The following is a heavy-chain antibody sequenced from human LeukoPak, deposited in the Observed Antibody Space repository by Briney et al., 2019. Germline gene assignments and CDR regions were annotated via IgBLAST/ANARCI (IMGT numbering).Heavy chain of an antibody. CDR3: ARDGPLRGDWYSDL. D-gene: IGHD5-12*01. J-gene: IGHJ2*01. V-gene: IGHV3-23*01. Sequence: PGGSLRLSCAASGFTFSSYAMSWVRQAPGKGLEWVSAISGSGGSTYYADSVKGRFTISRDNSKNTLYLQMNSLRAEDTAVYYCARDGPLRGDWYSDLWGRGTLVTVSS. CDR2: ISGSGGST. CDR1: GFTFSSYA.